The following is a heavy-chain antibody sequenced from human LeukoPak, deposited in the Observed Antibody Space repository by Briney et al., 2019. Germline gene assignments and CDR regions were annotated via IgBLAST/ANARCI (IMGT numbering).Heavy chain of an antibody. CDR3: VREKYDILTYVGTGMDV. V-gene: IGHV3-7*04. CDR2: IKQDGSEK. Sequence: GGSLRLSCVASGFTFNNHWMSWVRQAPGKGLEWVADIKQDGSEKNFVDSLKGRFTISRDNAKNSLYLQMNSLRAEDTAVYYCVREKYDILTYVGTGMDVWGQGTTVTVSS. CDR1: GFTFNNHW. J-gene: IGHJ6*02. D-gene: IGHD3-9*01.